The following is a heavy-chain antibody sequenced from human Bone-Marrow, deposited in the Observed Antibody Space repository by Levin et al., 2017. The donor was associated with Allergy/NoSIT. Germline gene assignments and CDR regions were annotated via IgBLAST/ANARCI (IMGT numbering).Heavy chain of an antibody. Sequence: GGSLRLSCAASGFTFSNIWMSWVRQAPGKGLEWVANIKQDGSEKYYVESVKDRFTISRDNAKKSLNLQMNSLRVEDTALYYCARGRGLDVWGQGTTVIVSS. J-gene: IGHJ6*02. CDR2: IKQDGSEK. CDR3: ARGRGLDV. V-gene: IGHV3-7*01. CDR1: GFTFSNIW.